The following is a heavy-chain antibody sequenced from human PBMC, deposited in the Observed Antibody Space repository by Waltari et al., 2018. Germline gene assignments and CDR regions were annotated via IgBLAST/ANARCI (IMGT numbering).Heavy chain of an antibody. J-gene: IGHJ4*02. CDR1: GGSISRSSYY. CDR3: ARQSLDTMIVVVTEFDY. CDR2: IYYSGST. D-gene: IGHD3-22*01. Sequence: QLQLQESGPGLVKPSETLSLTCTVSGGSISRSSYYWGWIRQPPGKGLEWIGSIYYSGSTYYNPSLKSRVTISVDTSKNQFSLKLSSVTAADTAVYYCARQSLDTMIVVVTEFDYWGQGTLVTVSS. V-gene: IGHV4-39*01.